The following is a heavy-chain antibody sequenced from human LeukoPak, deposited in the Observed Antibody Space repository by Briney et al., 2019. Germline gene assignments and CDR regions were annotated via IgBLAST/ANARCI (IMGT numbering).Heavy chain of an antibody. CDR1: GFAFSRYW. J-gene: IGHJ4*02. V-gene: IGHV3-7*01. D-gene: IGHD2-2*02. CDR3: ARDYEAGCTSTTCYNRFDY. Sequence: GGSLRLSCAATGFAFSRYWMSWVRQAPGKGLEWVANIKQDGSEKYYVDSVKGRFTISRDNAKNSLYLQMNSLRAEDTAVYYCARDYEAGCTSTTCYNRFDYWGQGTWSPSPQ. CDR2: IKQDGSEK.